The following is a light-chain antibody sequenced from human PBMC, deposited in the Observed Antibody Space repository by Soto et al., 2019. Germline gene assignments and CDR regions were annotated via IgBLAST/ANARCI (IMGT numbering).Light chain of an antibody. CDR2: DAS. Sequence: IQMTQSASTLSASVGDRVTITGRASRNIERWMAWYQQKPGKAPSLLIFDASTLHSGVPSRFSGSGSGTDFTLTISSLHPDDFATYYCHQYHNFPRTFGQGTKVDIK. V-gene: IGKV1-5*01. CDR3: HQYHNFPRT. J-gene: IGKJ1*01. CDR1: RNIERW.